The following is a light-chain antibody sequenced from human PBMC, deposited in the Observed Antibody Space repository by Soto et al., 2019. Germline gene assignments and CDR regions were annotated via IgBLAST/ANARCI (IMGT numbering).Light chain of an antibody. V-gene: IGLV2-8*01. Sequence: QSALTQPPSASGSPGQSVTISCTGTKSDIGVYDLVSWYQHHPGKAPRLIIYEVVQRPSGVPDRFSGSKSGNTASLTVSGLQAADEADDLCKSDDGSNTYGLGSGTKVTVL. CDR1: KSDIGVYDL. CDR3: KSDDGSNTYG. J-gene: IGLJ1*01. CDR2: EVV.